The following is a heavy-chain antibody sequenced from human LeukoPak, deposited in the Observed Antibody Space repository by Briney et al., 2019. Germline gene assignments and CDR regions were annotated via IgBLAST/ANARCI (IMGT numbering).Heavy chain of an antibody. CDR3: ARGPSRWLQLDAFDI. D-gene: IGHD5-24*01. J-gene: IGHJ3*02. V-gene: IGHV4-4*02. CDR1: GGSISSSNW. CDR2: IYHSGST. Sequence: SGTLSLTCAVSGGSISSSNWWSWVRQPPGKGLEWIGEIYHSGSTNYNPSLKSRVTISVDNSKNQFSLQLSSVTAADTAVYYCARGPSRWLQLDAFDIWGQGTMVTVSS.